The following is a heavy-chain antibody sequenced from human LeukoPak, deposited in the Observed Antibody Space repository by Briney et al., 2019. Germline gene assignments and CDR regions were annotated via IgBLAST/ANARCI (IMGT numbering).Heavy chain of an antibody. Sequence: SETLSLTCAVYGGSFSGYYWSWIRQPPGKGLEWIGEINHSGSTNYNPSLKSRVTISVDTSENQFSLKLSSVTAADTAVYYCARHSANSGSGHRRGYFDYWGQGTLVTVSS. CDR2: INHSGST. CDR3: ARHSANSGSGHRRGYFDY. V-gene: IGHV4-34*01. D-gene: IGHD3-10*01. J-gene: IGHJ4*02. CDR1: GGSFSGYY.